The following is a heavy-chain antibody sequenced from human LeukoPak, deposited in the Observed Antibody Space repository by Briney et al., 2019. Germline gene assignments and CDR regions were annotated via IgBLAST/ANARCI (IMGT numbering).Heavy chain of an antibody. CDR1: GFTFSSYA. V-gene: IGHV3-23*01. Sequence: GGSLRLSCAASGFTFSSYAMSWVRQAPGKGLEWVSAISGSGGSTYYADSVKGRFTISRDNSKNTLYLQMNSLRAEDTAVYYCAKVRVLLWFGSGVDYWGQGTLVTVSS. J-gene: IGHJ4*02. D-gene: IGHD3-10*01. CDR3: AKVRVLLWFGSGVDY. CDR2: ISGSGGST.